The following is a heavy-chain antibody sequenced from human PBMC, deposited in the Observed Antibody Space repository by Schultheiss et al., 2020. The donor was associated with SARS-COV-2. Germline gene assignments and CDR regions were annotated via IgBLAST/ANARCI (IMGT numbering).Heavy chain of an antibody. CDR3: ASGTTSYGDVDY. CDR2: INDSGST. D-gene: IGHD4-17*01. Sequence: SETLSLTCAVYGGSFSGYYWSWIRQPPGKGLEWIGEINDSGSTNYNPSLKSRITISVDTSKNQFSLKLSSVTAADTAVYYCASGTTSYGDVDYWGQGTLVTVSS. CDR1: GGSFSGYY. J-gene: IGHJ4*02. V-gene: IGHV4-34*01.